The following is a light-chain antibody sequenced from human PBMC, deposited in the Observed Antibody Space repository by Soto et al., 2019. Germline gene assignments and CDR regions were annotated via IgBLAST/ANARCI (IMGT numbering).Light chain of an antibody. J-gene: IGKJ5*01. CDR2: DAS. CDR3: QLYNLYSYT. CDR1: QSLDNC. V-gene: IGKV1-5*01. Sequence: IQMTQSPSTLSAFIGDRVTITCRASQSLDNCLAWYQQKPGKAPKLLIYDASSLESGVPSRFSGSGAGTECTLSINSLQSDDFATYYCQLYNLYSYTFGQGTRLEIK.